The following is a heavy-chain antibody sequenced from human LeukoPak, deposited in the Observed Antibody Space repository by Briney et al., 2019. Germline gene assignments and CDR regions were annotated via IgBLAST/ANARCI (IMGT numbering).Heavy chain of an antibody. CDR1: GYSFVLYG. Sequence: GASVKVSCKASGYSFVLYGISWVRQAPGQGPEWMGWISTYNGNTKYAEKFQGRVTMTTDTPTSTAYMELRSLRSDDTAVYYCARDEDYGIFVDVDYWGQGILVTVSS. CDR2: ISTYNGNT. CDR3: ARDEDYGIFVDVDY. V-gene: IGHV1-18*01. D-gene: IGHD4-17*01. J-gene: IGHJ4*02.